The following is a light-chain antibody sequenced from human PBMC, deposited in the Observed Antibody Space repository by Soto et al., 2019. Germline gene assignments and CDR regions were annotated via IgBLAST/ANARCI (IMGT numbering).Light chain of an antibody. Sequence: EIVLTQSPATLSVSPGERATLSCRASQSVSSNLAWYQQKPGQAPRLLIYHISTRASGIPARFSGNGSGTEFTLTISSLQSEDFAVYSCQQYNNWPPYTFGQGTKVDIK. CDR1: QSVSSN. CDR2: HIS. J-gene: IGKJ2*01. CDR3: QQYNNWPPYT. V-gene: IGKV3-15*01.